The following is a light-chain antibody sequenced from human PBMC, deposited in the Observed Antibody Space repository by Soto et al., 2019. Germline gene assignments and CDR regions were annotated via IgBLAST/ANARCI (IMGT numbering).Light chain of an antibody. CDR3: QSYDSSLRGDV. J-gene: IGLJ1*01. CDR1: SSNIGAGYD. CDR2: GNS. Sequence: QSVLTQPPSVSGAPGQRVTISCTGSSSNIGAGYDVHWYHQVPGTAPKLLIYGNSNRPSGVPDRFSGSKSGTSASLAITGLQAEDEADYFCQSYDSSLRGDVFGTGTKLTVL. V-gene: IGLV1-40*01.